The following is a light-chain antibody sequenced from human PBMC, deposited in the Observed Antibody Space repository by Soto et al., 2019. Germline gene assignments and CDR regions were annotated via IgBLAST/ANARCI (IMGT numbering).Light chain of an antibody. Sequence: DIPMTQSPSSLSASVGDRVTITCRASQSISNYINWYQHKPGKAPNLLIYAASTLQSGAPSRFSGSRAGTDFTLTITHLQPEDLASYYCQQSYSSPPTFGQGTKLEI. CDR1: QSISNY. J-gene: IGKJ2*01. CDR3: QQSYSSPPT. V-gene: IGKV1-39*01. CDR2: AAS.